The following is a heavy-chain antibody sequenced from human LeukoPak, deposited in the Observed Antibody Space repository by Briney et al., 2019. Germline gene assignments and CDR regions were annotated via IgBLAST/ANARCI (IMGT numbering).Heavy chain of an antibody. CDR3: ARDLRGSRDY. CDR2: INPDGSRT. D-gene: IGHD2-15*01. V-gene: IGHV3-74*01. J-gene: IGHJ4*02. CDR1: GFTFSTYW. Sequence: QPGGSLSLSCAASGFTFSTYWVHWVRQAPGKGLVWVSRINPDGSRTDYADSVKGRFTISRDNAKNTLYLQMNRLRAEDTAVYFCARDLRGSRDYWGQGTLVTVSS.